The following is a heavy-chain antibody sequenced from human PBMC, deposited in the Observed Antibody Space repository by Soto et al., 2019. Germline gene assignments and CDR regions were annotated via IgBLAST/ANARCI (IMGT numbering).Heavy chain of an antibody. CDR3: VRSLYSSGRWGDAFDF. V-gene: IGHV1-46*01. D-gene: IGHD6-25*01. Sequence: QVQLVQSGAEVKKPGASVKVSCKASGYTFTTYYLQWVRQAPGQGLEWMGIINPSPGSTSYAQKFQGRVTMTRDTSRSTVYMELSSLTSEDTAVYYCVRSLYSSGRWGDAFDFWGQGTMVTVSS. CDR1: GYTFTTYY. CDR2: INPSPGST. J-gene: IGHJ3*01.